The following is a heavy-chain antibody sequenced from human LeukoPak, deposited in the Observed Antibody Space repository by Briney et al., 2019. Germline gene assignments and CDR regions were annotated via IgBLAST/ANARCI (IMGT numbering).Heavy chain of an antibody. Sequence: SVKVSCKASGGTFSSYAISWVRQAPGQGLEWMGRIIPILGIANYAQKFQGRVTITADKSTSTAYMELSSLRSEDTAVYYCARGFRIFGVVTAIFDYWGQGTLSPSPQ. J-gene: IGHJ4*02. CDR3: ARGFRIFGVVTAIFDY. V-gene: IGHV1-69*04. CDR2: IIPILGIA. CDR1: GGTFSSYA. D-gene: IGHD3-3*01.